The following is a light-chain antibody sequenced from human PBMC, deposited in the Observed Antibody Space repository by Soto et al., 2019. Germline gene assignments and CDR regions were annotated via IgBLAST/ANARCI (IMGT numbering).Light chain of an antibody. CDR1: QGIRNS. V-gene: IGKV1-27*01. J-gene: IGKJ3*01. CDR2: AAS. CDR3: QTYNSAPYT. Sequence: DIQVTQSPSSLSGSIGDRVAMTCGASQGIRNSLAWYQQKTGKIPNLLIYAASTLQSGVPSRFSGSGSGTDFTLTISSLQPEDLATYYCQTYNSAPYTFGPATKVD.